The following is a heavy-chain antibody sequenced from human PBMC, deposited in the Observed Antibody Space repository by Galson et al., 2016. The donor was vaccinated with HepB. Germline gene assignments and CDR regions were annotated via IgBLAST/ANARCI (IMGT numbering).Heavy chain of an antibody. J-gene: IGHJ4*02. D-gene: IGHD1-26*01. Sequence: SETLSLTCTVSGGSLSSDNYFWSWVRQPPGKGLEWIGFIQDTGNTNCNPSLKSRVTISIDRSKNQFSLKLSSVTAAEPAVYYCARDQHGSYMPHWGLGTLVTVSS. CDR1: GGSLSSDNYF. V-gene: IGHV4-61*01. CDR2: IQDTGNT. CDR3: ARDQHGSYMPH.